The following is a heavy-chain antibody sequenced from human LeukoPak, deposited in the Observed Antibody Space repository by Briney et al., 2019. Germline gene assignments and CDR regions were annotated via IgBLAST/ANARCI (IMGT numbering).Heavy chain of an antibody. J-gene: IGHJ4*02. Sequence: GGSLRLSCAASGFTFSSYSMNWVRQAPGKGLEWVSYITTSSSTMYYADSVKGRFTISRDNAKNSLYLQMNSLRAEDTALYYCARGDGPIDYWGQGTLVTVSS. V-gene: IGHV3-48*04. CDR1: GFTFSSYS. CDR2: ITTSSSTM. CDR3: ARGDGPIDY.